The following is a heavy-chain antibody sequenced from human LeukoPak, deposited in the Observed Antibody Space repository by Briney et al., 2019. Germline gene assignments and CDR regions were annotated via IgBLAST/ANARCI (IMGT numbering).Heavy chain of an antibody. V-gene: IGHV3-49*03. D-gene: IGHD3-9*01. Sequence: GGSLRLSCTASGFTFVDYAMSWFRQAPGKGLEWVGFIRSKAYGGTTEYAASVKGRFTISRDDSKSIAYLQMNSLKTEDAAVYYCTRGCFDWTTTWFDPWGQGTLVTVSS. CDR3: TRGCFDWTTTWFDP. J-gene: IGHJ5*02. CDR1: GFTFVDYA. CDR2: IRSKAYGGTT.